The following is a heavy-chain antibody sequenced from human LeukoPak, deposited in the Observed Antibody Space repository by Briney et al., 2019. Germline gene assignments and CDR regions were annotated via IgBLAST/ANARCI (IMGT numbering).Heavy chain of an antibody. V-gene: IGHV3-48*01. Sequence: GGSLKLSCEASGFTFSRYWMHWVRQAPGKGLECISYISSSSTTIYNGDSVKGRFTISRDNAKNSLFLQMNSLRAEDTAVYYCARENYADLFDFWGQGTLVTVSS. CDR2: ISSSSTTI. CDR3: ARENYADLFDF. D-gene: IGHD4-17*01. CDR1: GFTFSRYW. J-gene: IGHJ4*02.